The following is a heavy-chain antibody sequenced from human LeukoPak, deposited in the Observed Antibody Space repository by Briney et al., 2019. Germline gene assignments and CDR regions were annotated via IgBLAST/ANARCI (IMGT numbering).Heavy chain of an antibody. D-gene: IGHD3-22*01. CDR3: ARDINYYDSSGYFY. J-gene: IGHJ4*02. CDR1: GYTFTGYY. V-gene: IGHV1-18*04. Sequence: ASVKVSCKASGYTFTGYYMHWVRQAPGQGLEWMGWISAYNGNTNYAQKLQGRVTMTTDTSTSTAYMELRSLGSDDTAVYYCARDINYYDSSGYFYWGQGTLVTVSS. CDR2: ISAYNGNT.